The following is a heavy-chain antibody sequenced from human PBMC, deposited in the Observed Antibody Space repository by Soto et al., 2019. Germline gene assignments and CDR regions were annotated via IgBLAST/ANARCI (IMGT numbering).Heavy chain of an antibody. D-gene: IGHD3-9*01. CDR3: ARPHYDILTGYYPNYDAFDI. Sequence: GESLKISCQGSGYSFTSYWIGWVRQMPGKGLEWMGIIYPGDSDTRYSPSFQGQVTISADKSISTAYLQWSSLKASDTAMYYCARPHYDILTGYYPNYDAFDIWGQGTMVTVSS. J-gene: IGHJ3*02. CDR2: IYPGDSDT. CDR1: GYSFTSYW. V-gene: IGHV5-51*01.